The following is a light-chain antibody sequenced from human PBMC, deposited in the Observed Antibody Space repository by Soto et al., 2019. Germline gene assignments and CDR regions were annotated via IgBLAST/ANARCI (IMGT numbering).Light chain of an antibody. V-gene: IGKV1-12*01. CDR2: AAS. CDR3: QQSDSFPWT. J-gene: IGKJ1*01. Sequence: DIQMTQSPSTLSASVGDRVTITCRASQGISRWLVWYQQKPGRAPKLLIDAASTLQSGVPSRFSGSGSGTDFTLTISSLQPEDFATYYCQQSDSFPWTFGQGTKVDIK. CDR1: QGISRW.